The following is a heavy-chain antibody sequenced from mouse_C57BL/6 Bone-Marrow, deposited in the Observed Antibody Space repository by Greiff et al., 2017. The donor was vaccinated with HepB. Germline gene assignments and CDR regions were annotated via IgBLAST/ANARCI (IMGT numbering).Heavy chain of an antibody. Sequence: QVQLKESGAELARPGASVKLSCKASGYTFTSYGISWVKQRTGQGLEWIGEIYPRSGNTYYNEKFKGKATLTADKSSSTACMELRSLTSEDSAVYFCARHYYGSSYWGQGTTLTVSS. CDR2: IYPRSGNT. V-gene: IGHV1-81*01. J-gene: IGHJ2*01. D-gene: IGHD1-1*01. CDR3: ARHYYGSSY. CDR1: GYTFTSYG.